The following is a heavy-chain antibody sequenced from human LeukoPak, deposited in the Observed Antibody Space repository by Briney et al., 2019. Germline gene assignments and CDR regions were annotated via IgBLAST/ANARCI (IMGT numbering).Heavy chain of an antibody. CDR2: IKQDGSEQ. Sequence: GGSLRPSCAAPGSALRSYWMSWVPQAPGKGLEWVANIKQDGSEQYYVGSLKGRFTTSRDNAKNTLYRQVNSRRAQATAGYYCAKELSSTSYPGDVWGKGTTVTVSS. V-gene: IGHV3-7*01. CDR1: GSALRSYW. D-gene: IGHD2-2*01. J-gene: IGHJ6*04. CDR3: AKELSSTSYPGDV.